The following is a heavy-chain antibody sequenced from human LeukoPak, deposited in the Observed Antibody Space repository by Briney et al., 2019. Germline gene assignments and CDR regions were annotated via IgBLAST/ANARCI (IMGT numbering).Heavy chain of an antibody. V-gene: IGHV3-33*01. D-gene: IGHD3/OR15-3a*01. CDR3: ARGWTGYYAIDN. Sequence: PGGSLRLSCAASGFTFSAYGLHWVRQAPGKGLDWVGSVWFDGSNDNYADSVKGRFTISRDNSKNTLYLQMNSLRAEDTAVYYCARGWTGYYAIDNWGQGTLVTVSS. J-gene: IGHJ4*02. CDR1: GFTFSAYG. CDR2: VWFDGSND.